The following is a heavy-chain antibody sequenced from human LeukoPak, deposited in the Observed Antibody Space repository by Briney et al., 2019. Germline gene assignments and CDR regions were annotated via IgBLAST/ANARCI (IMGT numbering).Heavy chain of an antibody. J-gene: IGHJ4*02. Sequence: GGSLRLSCAASGFTFSSYGMHWVRQATGKGLEWVSAIGTAGDTYYPGSVKGRFTISRENAKNSLYLQMNSLRAGDTAVYYCARGTSLTGTTTQPTFDYWGQGTLVTVSS. CDR2: IGTAGDT. CDR3: ARGTSLTGTTTQPTFDY. CDR1: GFTFSSYG. V-gene: IGHV3-13*01. D-gene: IGHD1-7*01.